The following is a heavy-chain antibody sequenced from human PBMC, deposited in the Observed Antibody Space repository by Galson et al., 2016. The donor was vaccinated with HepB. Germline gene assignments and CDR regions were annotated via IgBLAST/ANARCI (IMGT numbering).Heavy chain of an antibody. CDR2: IYYSGSP. CDR3: ATYYGGKGFDY. CDR1: GGSITSYS. D-gene: IGHD4-23*01. Sequence: SETLSLTCTVSGGSITSYSWSWIRQPPGKGLEWIGYIYYSGSPNYNPSLKSRVAISIDTSKNQCSLRLSSVTAADTALYYCATYYGGKGFDYWGQGTLVTVSS. J-gene: IGHJ4*02. V-gene: IGHV4-59*01.